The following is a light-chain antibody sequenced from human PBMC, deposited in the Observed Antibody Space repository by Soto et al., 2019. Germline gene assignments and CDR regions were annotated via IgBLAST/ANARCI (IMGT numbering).Light chain of an antibody. J-gene: IGLJ1*01. CDR3: CSYAGSIYV. CDR2: DVS. V-gene: IGLV2-11*01. Sequence: QSALTQPRSVSGSPGQSVTISCTGTSSDVGGYNHVSWYQQHPAKAPKLMIYDVSKRPSGVPDRFSGSKSGNTASLTISGLQAEDEADYYGCSYAGSIYVVGTGTKLTAL. CDR1: SSDVGGYNH.